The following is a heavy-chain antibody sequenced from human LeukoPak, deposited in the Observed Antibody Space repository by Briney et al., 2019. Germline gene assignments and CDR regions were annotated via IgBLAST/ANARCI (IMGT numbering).Heavy chain of an antibody. CDR1: GFTFSSYA. D-gene: IGHD6-19*01. CDR3: LKRKGAVAGHFDY. Sequence: GGSLRLSCAASGFTFSSYAKSWVRQAPGKGLEWVSAISGSGGSTYYADSVKGRFTISRDNSKNTLYLQMNSLRAEDTAVYYCLKRKGAVAGHFDYWGQGTLVTVSS. J-gene: IGHJ4*02. V-gene: IGHV3-23*01. CDR2: ISGSGGST.